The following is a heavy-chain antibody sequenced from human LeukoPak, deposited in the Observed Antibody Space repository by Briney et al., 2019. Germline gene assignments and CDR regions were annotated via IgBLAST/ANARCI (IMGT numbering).Heavy chain of an antibody. Sequence: KTSETLSLTCAVYGGSFSGHYWSWIRQPPGKGLEWIGEINHSGNTNYHPSLKSRVTISLDTSNNQFSLKLSSVTAADTAVYYCAREHSTSSTAFDIWGQGTVVTVS. CDR2: INHSGNT. J-gene: IGHJ3*02. CDR3: AREHSTSSTAFDI. D-gene: IGHD6-6*01. V-gene: IGHV4-34*01. CDR1: GGSFSGHY.